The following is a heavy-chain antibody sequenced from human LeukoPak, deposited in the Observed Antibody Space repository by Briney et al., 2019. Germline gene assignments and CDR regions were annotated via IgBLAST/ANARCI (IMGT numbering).Heavy chain of an antibody. CDR1: GGSISSYY. J-gene: IGHJ4*01. V-gene: IGHV4-59*08. CDR2: IYYSGST. CDR3: ARQLPTAAADTRGYFDY. Sequence: SETLSLTCTVSGGSISSYYWSWIRQPPGKGLEWIGYIYYSGSTNYNPSLKNRATISVDTSKNQFSLKLTSVTAADATMYYCARQLPTAAADTRGYFDYWGQGTVVTVSS. D-gene: IGHD6-25*01.